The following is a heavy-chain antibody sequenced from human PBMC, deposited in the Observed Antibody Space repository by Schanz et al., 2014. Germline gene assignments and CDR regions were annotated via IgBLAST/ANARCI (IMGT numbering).Heavy chain of an antibody. CDR2: IITSTGKP. Sequence: QLQLVQSGSELKKPGASVKVSCKASGYTFSSYVMNWVRQAPGQGLEWMGWIITSTGKPTYAQGFTGRFVFSMDTSVSTAYLQISHLKTEDTAVYYCAKRRLRGAGMDVWGQGTTVTVSS. V-gene: IGHV7-4-1*02. D-gene: IGHD3-10*01. CDR3: AKRRLRGAGMDV. J-gene: IGHJ6*02. CDR1: GYTFSSYV.